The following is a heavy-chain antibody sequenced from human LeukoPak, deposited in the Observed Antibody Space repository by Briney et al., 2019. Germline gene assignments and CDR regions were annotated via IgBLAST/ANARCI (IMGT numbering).Heavy chain of an antibody. V-gene: IGHV1-69*13. Sequence: SVKVSCKASGGTFSSYAISWVRQAPGQGLEWMGGIIPIFGTANYAQKFQGRVTITADESTSTAYMELSSLRSEDTAVYYCASNIVVVPAAPTRSYYYYGMDVWGQGTTVTVSS. D-gene: IGHD2-2*01. CDR3: ASNIVVVPAAPTRSYYYYGMDV. CDR2: IIPIFGTA. CDR1: GGTFSSYA. J-gene: IGHJ6*02.